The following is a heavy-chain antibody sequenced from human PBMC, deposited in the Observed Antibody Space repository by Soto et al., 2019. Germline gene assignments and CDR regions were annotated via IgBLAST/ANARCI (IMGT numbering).Heavy chain of an antibody. D-gene: IGHD3-10*01. CDR3: ALHYGSGSNYYYYGMDV. V-gene: IGHV1-69*12. Sequence: QVQLVQSGAEVKKPGSSVKVSCKASGGTFSSYAISCVRQSPGQGLDLLGGIIPIFGTADYAQKFQGRVTITADESTSTDYMELSSLRSEETAGYYCALHYGSGSNYYYYGMDVWGQGNTVTVSS. CDR1: GGTFSSYA. CDR2: IIPIFGTA. J-gene: IGHJ6*02.